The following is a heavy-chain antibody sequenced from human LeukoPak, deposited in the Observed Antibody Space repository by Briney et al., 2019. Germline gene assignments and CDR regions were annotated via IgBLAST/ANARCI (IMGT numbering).Heavy chain of an antibody. CDR1: GFTFSSYA. J-gene: IGHJ4*02. Sequence: GGSLRLSCAASGFTFSSYAMSWVRQAPGKGLEWVSAISGSGGSTYYADSVKGRLTISRDNSKNTLYLQMNSLRAEDTAVYYCAKDLQGLYFFFDYWGQGTLVTVSS. CDR2: ISGSGGST. D-gene: IGHD2/OR15-2a*01. CDR3: AKDLQGLYFFFDY. V-gene: IGHV3-23*01.